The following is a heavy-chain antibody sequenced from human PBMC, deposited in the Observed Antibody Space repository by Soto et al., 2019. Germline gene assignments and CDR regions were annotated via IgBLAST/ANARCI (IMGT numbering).Heavy chain of an antibody. V-gene: IGHV3-30-3*01. CDR1: GFTFSSYA. J-gene: IGHJ3*02. CDR3: AREGRTTVTTYHDAFDI. Sequence: GGSLRLSCAASGFTFSSYAMHWVRQAPGKGLEWVAVISYDGSNKYYADSVKGRFTISRDNSKNTLYLQMNSLRAEDTAVYYCAREGRTTVTTYHDAFDIWGQGTMVTVSS. D-gene: IGHD4-17*01. CDR2: ISYDGSNK.